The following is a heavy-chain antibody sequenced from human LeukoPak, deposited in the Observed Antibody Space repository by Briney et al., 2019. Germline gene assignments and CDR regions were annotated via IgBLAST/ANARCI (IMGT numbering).Heavy chain of an antibody. CDR3: ARTPIYYFDNSGYYN. V-gene: IGHV4-59*01. CDR2: IYHSGST. J-gene: IGHJ4*02. D-gene: IGHD3-22*01. Sequence: SETLSLTCTVSGDSISSNYWSWIRQPPGKGLEWIGYIYHSGSTSYNPSLKSRVTISLDTSKKHFSLKLSSVTAADTAIYYCARTPIYYFDNSGYYNWGQGTLVTVSS. CDR1: GDSISSNY.